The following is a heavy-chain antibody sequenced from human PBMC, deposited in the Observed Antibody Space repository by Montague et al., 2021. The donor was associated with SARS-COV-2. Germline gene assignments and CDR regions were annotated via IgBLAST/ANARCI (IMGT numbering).Heavy chain of an antibody. Sequence: FLRLSCAASGFTFSSYAMHWVRQAPDKGLEWVAVISYDGSNKYYADSVKGRFTISRDNSKNTLYLQMNSLRAEDTAVYYCARPSSGYGYYFDYWGQGTLVTVSS. CDR2: ISYDGSNK. J-gene: IGHJ4*02. D-gene: IGHD5-12*01. CDR1: GFTFSSYA. CDR3: ARPSSGYGYYFDY. V-gene: IGHV3-30-3*01.